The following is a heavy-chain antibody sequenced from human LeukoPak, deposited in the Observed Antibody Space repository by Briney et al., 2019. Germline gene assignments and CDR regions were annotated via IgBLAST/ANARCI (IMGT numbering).Heavy chain of an antibody. CDR1: GFTFSSYA. CDR2: ISYDGINT. V-gene: IGHV3-30-3*01. J-gene: IGHJ6*03. CDR3: ARGVRGDCSSTTCYTLYYYYYMDV. Sequence: GGSLRLSCAASGFTFSSYATHWVRQAPGKGLEWVAVISYDGINTYYADSVKGRFTFSRDNSKNTLYLQMNSLRAEDTAVYYCARGVRGDCSSTTCYTLYYYYYMDVWGKGTTVTVSS. D-gene: IGHD2-2*02.